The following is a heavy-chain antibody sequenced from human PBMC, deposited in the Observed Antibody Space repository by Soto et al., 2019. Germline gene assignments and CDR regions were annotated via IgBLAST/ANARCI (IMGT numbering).Heavy chain of an antibody. V-gene: IGHV3-48*03. CDR3: AIGYCSSTSCYRGFDY. Sequence: GSLRLSCAASGFTVSSYEMNWVRQAPGKGLEWVSYISSIGSTIYYADSVKGRFTISRDNAKNSLYLQMNSLRAEDTAVYYCAIGYCSSTSCYRGFDYWGQGTLVTVSS. J-gene: IGHJ4*02. CDR2: ISSIGSTI. CDR1: GFTVSSYE. D-gene: IGHD2-2*02.